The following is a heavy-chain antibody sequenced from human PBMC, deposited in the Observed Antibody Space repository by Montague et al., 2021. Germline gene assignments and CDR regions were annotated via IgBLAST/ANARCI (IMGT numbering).Heavy chain of an antibody. Sequence: SGSTYYNPSLKSRVTISVDTSKNQFSLKLSSVTAADTAVYFCARVQGITMIVVVIGAFDIWGQGALVTVSS. CDR3: ARVQGITMIVVVIGAFDI. J-gene: IGHJ3*02. V-gene: IGHV4-31*02. CDR2: SGST. D-gene: IGHD3-22*01.